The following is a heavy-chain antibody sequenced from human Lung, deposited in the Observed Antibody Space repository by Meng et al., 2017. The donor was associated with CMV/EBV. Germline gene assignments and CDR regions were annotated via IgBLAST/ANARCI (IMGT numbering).Heavy chain of an antibody. D-gene: IGHD2-21*01. V-gene: IGHV3-30*02. CDR2: IRYDEKTK. CDR3: VKDFPGDCYPLCYYFSHGMDV. Sequence: GGSLRLXCTTSGFNFKIYGMHWVRQLPGEGLEWEAFIRYDEKTKYYADSVKGRFTIFRDNSRSTLYLQMNSLRVEDTAIYYCVKDFPGDCYPLCYYFSHGMDVXGQGXTVTVSS. CDR1: GFNFKIYG. J-gene: IGHJ6*02.